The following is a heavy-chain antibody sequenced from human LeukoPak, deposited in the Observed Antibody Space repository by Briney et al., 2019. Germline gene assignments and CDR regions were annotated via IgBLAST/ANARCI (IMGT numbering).Heavy chain of an antibody. J-gene: IGHJ3*02. CDR2: ISAYNGNT. V-gene: IGHV1-18*04. D-gene: IGHD3-16*02. CDR1: GYTFPSYF. CDR3: ARGPYRLIGQMNDAFDI. Sequence: ASVNVSCKASGYTFPSYFMHWVRQAPGQGLEWMGWISAYNGNTNYAQKLQGRVTMTTDTSTSTAYMELRSLRSDDAAVYYCARGPYRLIGQMNDAFDIWGQGTMVTVSS.